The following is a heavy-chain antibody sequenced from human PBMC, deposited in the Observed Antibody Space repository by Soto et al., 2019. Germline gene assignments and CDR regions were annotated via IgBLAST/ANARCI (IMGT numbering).Heavy chain of an antibody. CDR3: AREKRYCSSTSCPPTDYGMDV. D-gene: IGHD2-2*01. Sequence: RWSLRLSCAASGFTFSSYSMNWVRQAPGKGLEWVSSISSSSSYIYYADSVKGRFTISRDNAKNSLYLQMNSLRAEDTAVYYCAREKRYCSSTSCPPTDYGMDVWGQGTTVIVSS. J-gene: IGHJ6*02. CDR2: ISSSSSYI. V-gene: IGHV3-21*01. CDR1: GFTFSSYS.